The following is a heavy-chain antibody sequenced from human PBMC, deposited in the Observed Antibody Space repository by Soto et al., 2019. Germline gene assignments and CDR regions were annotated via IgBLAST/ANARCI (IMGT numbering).Heavy chain of an antibody. CDR1: GFTFSSYG. J-gene: IGHJ6*02. D-gene: IGHD1-26*01. CDR3: ATVGATTDYYYYGMDV. Sequence: GGSLRLSCAASGFTFSSYGMHWVRQAPGKGLEWVAVIWYDGSNKYYADSVKGRFTISRDNSKNTLYLQMNSLRAEDTAVYYCATVGATTDYYYYGMDVWGQGTTVTVSS. V-gene: IGHV3-33*01. CDR2: IWYDGSNK.